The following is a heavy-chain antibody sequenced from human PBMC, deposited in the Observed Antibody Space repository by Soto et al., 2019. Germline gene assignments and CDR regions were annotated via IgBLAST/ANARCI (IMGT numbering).Heavy chain of an antibody. CDR1: GYTFTSYA. Sequence: ASVKVSCKASGYTFTSYAMHWVRQAPGQRLEWMGWINAGNGNTKYSQKFQGRVTITRDTSASTAYMELSSLRSEDTAVYYCARDLYCISTSCYGGYYYYGMDVWGQGTTVTVSS. CDR2: INAGNGNT. D-gene: IGHD2-2*01. J-gene: IGHJ6*02. V-gene: IGHV1-3*01. CDR3: ARDLYCISTSCYGGYYYYGMDV.